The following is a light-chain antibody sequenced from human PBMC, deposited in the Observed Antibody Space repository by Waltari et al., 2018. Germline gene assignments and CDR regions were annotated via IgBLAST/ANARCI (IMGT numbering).Light chain of an antibody. CDR2: GAS. CDR3: QQYNDWPLT. Sequence: EIELTKSPATLSVSPGERATLSCRASQSVNNNLAWYQQKPGQAPRLLIYGASTRATGIPGRFSGSGSGTEFSLTVSSLQSEDFAIYYCQQYNDWPLTFGGGTRVEIK. CDR1: QSVNNN. J-gene: IGKJ4*01. V-gene: IGKV3-15*01.